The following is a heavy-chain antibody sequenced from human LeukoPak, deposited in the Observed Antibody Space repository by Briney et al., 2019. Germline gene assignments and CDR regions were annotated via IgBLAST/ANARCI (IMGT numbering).Heavy chain of an antibody. CDR2: ISSSSSYI. Sequence: GGSLRLSCAASGFTFSSYSMNWVRQAPGKGLEWVSSISSSSSYIYYADSVKGRFTISRDNAKNSLYLQMNSLRAEDTAVYYCASGLVGARGAFDIWGQGTMVTVSS. CDR3: ASGLVGARGAFDI. CDR1: GFTFSSYS. D-gene: IGHD1-26*01. V-gene: IGHV3-21*01. J-gene: IGHJ3*02.